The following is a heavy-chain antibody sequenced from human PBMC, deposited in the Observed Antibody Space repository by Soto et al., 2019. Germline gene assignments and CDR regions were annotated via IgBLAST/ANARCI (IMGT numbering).Heavy chain of an antibody. CDR2: ISGSGGST. V-gene: IGHV3-23*01. Sequence: WGSLRLSCAASGFTFSSYAMSWVRQAPGKGLEWVSAISGSGGSTYYADSVKGRFTISRDNSKNTLYLQMNSLRAEDTAVYYCAKDSGYDSSGYYYAALDYWGQGTLVTVSS. D-gene: IGHD3-22*01. CDR3: AKDSGYDSSGYYYAALDY. CDR1: GFTFSSYA. J-gene: IGHJ4*02.